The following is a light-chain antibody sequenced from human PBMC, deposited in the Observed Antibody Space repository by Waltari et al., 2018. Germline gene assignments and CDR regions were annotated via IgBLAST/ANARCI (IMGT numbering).Light chain of an antibody. CDR2: SDN. V-gene: IGLV1-44*01. CDR3: GAWDDSLDGLVL. CDR1: SSNIGTNS. Sequence: QSVLTQPPSASGTPGQKVTISCSGSSSNIGTNSVNWYQHLPGTAPRLLIYSDNKRPSGVPDRFSGSKSCNSASLAISGLQSDDEGDYYCGAWDDSLDGLVLFGGGTKLTVL. J-gene: IGLJ2*01.